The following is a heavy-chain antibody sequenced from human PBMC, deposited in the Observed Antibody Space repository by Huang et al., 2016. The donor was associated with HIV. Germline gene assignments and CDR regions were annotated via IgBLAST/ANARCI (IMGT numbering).Heavy chain of an antibody. CDR2: VNHSVRA. Sequence: QVRLEQWGPNLLKPSDTLSLKCAVYGGSFMDYFWTWIRQSPVKGLEWIGGVNHSVRANHDPSLRCRFTLSVDSSKNQFYLNLTAVTAADTAVYFCARPKMTATPSDSSWSYFDFWGRGTPVTVSS. V-gene: IGHV4-34*01. CDR1: GGSFMDYF. D-gene: IGHD3-10*01. J-gene: IGHJ4*02. CDR3: ARPKMTATPSDSSWSYFDF.